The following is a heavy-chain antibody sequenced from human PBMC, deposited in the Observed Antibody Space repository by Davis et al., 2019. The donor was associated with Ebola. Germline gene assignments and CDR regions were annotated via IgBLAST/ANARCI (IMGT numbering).Heavy chain of an antibody. CDR2: IWYDGSNK. Sequence: GGSLRLSCAASGFTFSSYGMHCVRQAPGKGLEWVAVIWYDGSNKYYADSVKGRFTISRDNSKNTLYLQMNSLRAEDTAVYYCAVQNRRYCSGGSCYSFDYWGQGTLVTVSS. V-gene: IGHV3-33*01. J-gene: IGHJ4*02. CDR3: AVQNRRYCSGGSCYSFDY. CDR1: GFTFSSYG. D-gene: IGHD2-15*01.